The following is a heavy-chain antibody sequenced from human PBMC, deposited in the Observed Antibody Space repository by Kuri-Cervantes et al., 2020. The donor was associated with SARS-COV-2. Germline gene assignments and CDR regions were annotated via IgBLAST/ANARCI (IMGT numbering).Heavy chain of an antibody. CDR1: GGSISSHY. CDR3: ARGAYCSGGSCYGEDSYYYYMDV. D-gene: IGHD2-15*01. J-gene: IGHJ6*03. Sequence: SETLSLTCTVSGGSISSHYWSWIRQPPGKGLEWIGYIYYSGSTNCNPSLKSRVTISVDTSKNQFSLKLSSVTAADTAVYYCARGAYCSGGSCYGEDSYYYYMDVWGKGTTVTVSS. V-gene: IGHV4-59*11. CDR2: IYYSGST.